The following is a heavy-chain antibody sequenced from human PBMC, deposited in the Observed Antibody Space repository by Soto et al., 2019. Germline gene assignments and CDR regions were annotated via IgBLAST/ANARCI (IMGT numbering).Heavy chain of an antibody. J-gene: IGHJ4*02. V-gene: IGHV2-5*02. Sequence: QITLNESGPTQVKPRQTLTLTCTFSGFSLTTSGVGVGWIRQSPGKAPEWLALIYWDDDKRYSPSLKSRLTITKDTSKNQVVPTMADLDPADTATYYCANRVLRAVFGLVTTTAIYFDFWGQGTPVAVSS. D-gene: IGHD3-3*01. CDR2: IYWDDDK. CDR1: GFSLTTSGVG. CDR3: ANRVLRAVFGLVTTTAIYFDF.